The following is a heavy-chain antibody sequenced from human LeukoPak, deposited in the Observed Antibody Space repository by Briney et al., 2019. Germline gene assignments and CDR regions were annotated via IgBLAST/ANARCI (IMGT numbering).Heavy chain of an antibody. J-gene: IGHJ4*02. Sequence: SETLSLTCAVSGGSISSSNWWSWVRQPPGKGLEWIGEIYHSGSTNYNPSLKSRVTISVDKSKNQFSLKLSPVTAADTAVYYCARGYCSSTSCYTFDYWGQGTLVTVPS. D-gene: IGHD2-2*02. V-gene: IGHV4-4*02. CDR3: ARGYCSSTSCYTFDY. CDR1: GGSISSSNW. CDR2: IYHSGST.